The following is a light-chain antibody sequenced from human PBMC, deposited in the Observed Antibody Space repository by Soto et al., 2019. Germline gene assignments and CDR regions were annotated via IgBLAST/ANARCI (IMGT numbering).Light chain of an antibody. CDR2: GAS. Sequence: EIVMTQSPATLSVSPGERATLSCMASQSVSSNLAWYQQKPCQAPRLLIYGASTRAIGIPARFSGSGSGTEFALTISSLQPEDFATYYCQQLNSYLFGQGTRLEIK. J-gene: IGKJ5*01. CDR1: QSVSSN. V-gene: IGKV3-15*01. CDR3: QQLNSYL.